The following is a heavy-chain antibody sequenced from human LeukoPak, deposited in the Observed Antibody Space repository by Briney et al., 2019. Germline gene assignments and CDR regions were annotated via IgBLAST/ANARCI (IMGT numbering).Heavy chain of an antibody. D-gene: IGHD2-21*02. CDR1: GYTLTELS. CDR2: FDPEDGET. Sequence: ASVKVSCKVSGYTLTELSMHWVRQAPGKGLEWMGGFDPEDGETIYAQKFQGRVTMTEDTSTDTAYMELSSLRSEDTAVYYCATQLAYCGGDCYWGPWGQGTLVTVSS. V-gene: IGHV1-24*01. J-gene: IGHJ5*02. CDR3: ATQLAYCGGDCYWGP.